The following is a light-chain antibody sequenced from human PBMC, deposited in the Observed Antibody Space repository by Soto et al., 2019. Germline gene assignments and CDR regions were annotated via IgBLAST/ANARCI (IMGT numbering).Light chain of an antibody. CDR1: QSISSN. V-gene: IGKV3-15*01. CDR3: QHYNNWPMYT. J-gene: IGKJ2*01. Sequence: EIVMTQSPATLSVSPGERATLSCRASQSISSNLAWYQQKPGQAPRLLIYGASTRATGIPARFSGSGSGTEFTLTISSLQSEDFAVYYCQHYNNWPMYTFGPGDQAGDQT. CDR2: GAS.